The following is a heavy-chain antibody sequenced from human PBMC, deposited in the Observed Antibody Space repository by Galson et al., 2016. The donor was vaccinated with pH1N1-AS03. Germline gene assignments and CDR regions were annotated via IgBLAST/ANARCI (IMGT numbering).Heavy chain of an antibody. D-gene: IGHD3-22*01. CDR2: INPNSGGT. V-gene: IGHV1-2*02. Sequence: SVKVSCKASGYTFTGYYMHWVRQAPGQGLEWMGWINPNSGGTNYAQKFQGRVTIIADKSTSTAYMELRSLTSEDTAVYYCASSPDYSDTSVYYGTAYWGQGTLVTVSS. CDR1: GYTFTGYY. CDR3: ASSPDYSDTSVYYGTAY. J-gene: IGHJ4*02.